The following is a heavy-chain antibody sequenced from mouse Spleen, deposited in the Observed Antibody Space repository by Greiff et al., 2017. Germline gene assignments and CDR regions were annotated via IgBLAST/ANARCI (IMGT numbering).Heavy chain of an antibody. CDR2: IYPGDGDT. CDR3: ARIYYGNLYAMDY. Sequence: VKVVESGPELVKPGASVKISCKASGYAFSSSWMNWVKQRPGKGLEWIGRIYPGDGDTNYNGKFKGKATLTADKSSSTAYMQLSSLTSEDSAVYFCARIYYGNLYAMDYWGQGTSVTVSS. V-gene: IGHV1-82*01. D-gene: IGHD2-1*01. CDR1: GYAFSSSW. J-gene: IGHJ4*01.